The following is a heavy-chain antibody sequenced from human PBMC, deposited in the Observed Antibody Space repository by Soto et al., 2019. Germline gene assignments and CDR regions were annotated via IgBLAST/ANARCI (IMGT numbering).Heavy chain of an antibody. Sequence: DVKLVESGGGLVQPGDSLRLSCEVSGFTFSMYSMSWVRQSPGKGLEWVAKIPQDGVDGHYADSVKGRITISRDNGKNSLYLQLNNLRAEDTAVYYCARDHLILPAHDFFYGSDVWGRGATVTVSS. CDR1: GFTFSMYS. CDR3: ARDHLILPAHDFFYGSDV. V-gene: IGHV3-7*03. J-gene: IGHJ6*02. CDR2: IPQDGVDG. D-gene: IGHD2-21*02.